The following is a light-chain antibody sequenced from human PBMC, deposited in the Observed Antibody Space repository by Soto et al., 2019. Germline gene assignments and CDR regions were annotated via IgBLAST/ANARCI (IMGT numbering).Light chain of an antibody. CDR3: CPYAGSSTLYV. CDR2: EVS. Sequence: QSVLTQPASVSGSPGQSITISCTGTSSDVGSYNLVSWYQQHPGKAPKLMIYEVSKRPSGVSNRFSGSKSGNTASLTISGLQAEDEADYYCCPYAGSSTLYVFGTGTKVTVL. CDR1: SSDVGSYNL. J-gene: IGLJ1*01. V-gene: IGLV2-23*02.